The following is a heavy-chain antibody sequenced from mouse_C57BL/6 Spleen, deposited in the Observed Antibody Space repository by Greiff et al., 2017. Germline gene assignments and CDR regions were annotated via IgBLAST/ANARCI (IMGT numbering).Heavy chain of an antibody. CDR3: ARGDYGGSYAMDY. J-gene: IGHJ4*01. Sequence: VQLQQSGAELVKPGASVKISCKASGYTFTTYPIEWMKQNHGKSLEWIGNFHPYNDDTKYNEKFKGKATLTVEKSSSTVYLELSRLTSDDSAVYYCARGDYGGSYAMDYWGQGTSVTVSS. CDR2: FHPYNDDT. D-gene: IGHD2-4*01. V-gene: IGHV1-47*01. CDR1: GYTFTTYP.